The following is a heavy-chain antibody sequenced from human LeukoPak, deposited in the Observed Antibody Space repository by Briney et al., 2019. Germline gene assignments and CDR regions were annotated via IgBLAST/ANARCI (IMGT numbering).Heavy chain of an antibody. Sequence: GGSLRLSCEASGFTFSDQWIHWVRQTPGKGLMWVSRISPDGSVINYADSVSGRFTISRDNAKNTLYLQMNSLRDEDTAVYYCARDFYTSYSHSHGDDFDYWGQGTLVTVSS. CDR3: ARDFYTSYSHSHGDDFDY. CDR1: GFTFSDQW. J-gene: IGHJ4*02. D-gene: IGHD3-10*01. CDR2: ISPDGSVI. V-gene: IGHV3-74*01.